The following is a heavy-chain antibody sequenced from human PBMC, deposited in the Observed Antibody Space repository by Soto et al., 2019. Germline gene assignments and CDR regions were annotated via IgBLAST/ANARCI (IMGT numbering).Heavy chain of an antibody. D-gene: IGHD2-15*01. Sequence: EVQLLESGGGLVQPGGSLRLSCAASGFTFSSYAMSWVRQAPGKGLEWVSAISGSGGSTYYADSVKGRFTISRDNSENTLYVQMNSPRAEDRAVYYWANQGGHIVVVVAATLDYWSQGTLVTVAS. CDR3: ANQGGHIVVVVAATLDY. CDR1: GFTFSSYA. J-gene: IGHJ4*02. V-gene: IGHV3-23*01. CDR2: ISGSGGST.